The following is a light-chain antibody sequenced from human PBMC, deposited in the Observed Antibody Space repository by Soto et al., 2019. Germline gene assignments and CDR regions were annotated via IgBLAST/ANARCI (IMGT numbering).Light chain of an antibody. J-gene: IGKJ1*01. V-gene: IGKV1-5*03. CDR1: QSISGW. CDR2: KAS. Sequence: DIQVTQSPSTLSASVGDRVTITCRASQSISGWLAWYQQKPGKAPNLLIYKASTLESGVPSRFSGSGSGTEFTLTISGLQPDDFATYYCQQYNNYGSWTFGQGTKVDIK. CDR3: QQYNNYGSWT.